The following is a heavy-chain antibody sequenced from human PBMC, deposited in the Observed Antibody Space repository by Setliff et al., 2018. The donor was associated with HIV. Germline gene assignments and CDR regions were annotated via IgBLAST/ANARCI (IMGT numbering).Heavy chain of an antibody. CDR3: VRGPQFRPH. Sequence: GGSLRLSCVASGFIFSDHPMDWVRQAPGKGLEWLSYISSSSSSIYHADSVKGRFTISRDNTRSTLYLQMNRLRVEDTAVYYCVRGPQFRPHWGQGTLVTVSS. J-gene: IGHJ4*02. V-gene: IGHV3-48*04. CDR1: GFIFSDHP. CDR2: ISSSSSSI.